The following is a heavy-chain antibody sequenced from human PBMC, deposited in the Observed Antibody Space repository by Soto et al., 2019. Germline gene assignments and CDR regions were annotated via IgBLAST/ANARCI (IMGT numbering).Heavy chain of an antibody. V-gene: IGHV3-30-3*01. D-gene: IGHD6-13*01. CDR3: ERDPSELVDQNLYYFDY. Sequence: GGSLRLSCAAAGFTFSSYAMHWVRQAPCKGLEWVAVISYDGSNKYYADSVKGRFTISRDNSKNTLYLQMNSLRAEDTAVYYCERDPSELVDQNLYYFDYWGQGTLVTVSS. J-gene: IGHJ4*02. CDR1: GFTFSSYA. CDR2: ISYDGSNK.